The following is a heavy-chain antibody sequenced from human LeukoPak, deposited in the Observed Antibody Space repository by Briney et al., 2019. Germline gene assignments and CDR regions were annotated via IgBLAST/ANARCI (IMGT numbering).Heavy chain of an antibody. J-gene: IGHJ4*02. V-gene: IGHV1-69*13. Sequence: ASVKVSCKASGGTFSSYAISWVRQAPGHGLEWVGGIIPIFGTANYAQKFQGRVTITADESTSTAYMELSSLRSEDTAVYYCARTGNLAWTAVDHWGQGTRVTVSS. CDR3: ARTGNLAWTAVDH. CDR2: IIPIFGTA. CDR1: GGTFSSYA. D-gene: IGHD3/OR15-3a*01.